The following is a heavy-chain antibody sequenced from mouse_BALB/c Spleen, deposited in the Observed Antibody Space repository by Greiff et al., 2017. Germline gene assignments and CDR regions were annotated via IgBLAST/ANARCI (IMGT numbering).Heavy chain of an antibody. CDR1: GYSFTGYY. V-gene: IGHV1S30*01. J-gene: IGHJ4*01. CDR3: ARRNDQYAMDY. CDR2: INPYNGGT. D-gene: IGHD2-14*01. Sequence: VQLQQSGPELVKPGPSVKISCKASGYSFTGYYMHWVKQSHGKSLGWIGEINPYNGGTNYNEKFKSKATLTVDKSSSTAYMQLSSLTSEDSAVYYCARRNDQYAMDYWGQGTTVTVSA.